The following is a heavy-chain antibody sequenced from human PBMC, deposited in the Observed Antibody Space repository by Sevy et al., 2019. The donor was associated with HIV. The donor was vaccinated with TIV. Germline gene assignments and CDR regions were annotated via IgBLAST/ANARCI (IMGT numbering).Heavy chain of an antibody. CDR1: GFTFSSYA. D-gene: IGHD3-10*01. V-gene: IGHV3-23*01. Sequence: LSLTCAASGFTFSSYAMSWVRQAPGKGLEWVSAISGSGGSTYYADSVKGRFTISRDNSKNTLYLQMNSLRAEDTAVYYCARGLLWFGELLNYYYGMDVWGQGTTVTVSS. J-gene: IGHJ6*02. CDR2: ISGSGGST. CDR3: ARGLLWFGELLNYYYGMDV.